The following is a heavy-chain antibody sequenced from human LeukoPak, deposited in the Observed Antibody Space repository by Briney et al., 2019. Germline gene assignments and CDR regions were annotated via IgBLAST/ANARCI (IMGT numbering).Heavy chain of an antibody. Sequence: GESLRISCKGSGYSFTSYWIGWVRQMPGKGLGWMGIIYPGDSNTRYSPSFQGQVTISADKSISTAYLQWSSLKASDTAMYYCARQDPAYCSSTSCRAAFDIWGQGTMVTVSS. CDR1: GYSFTSYW. CDR2: IYPGDSNT. D-gene: IGHD2-2*01. V-gene: IGHV5-51*01. J-gene: IGHJ3*02. CDR3: ARQDPAYCSSTSCRAAFDI.